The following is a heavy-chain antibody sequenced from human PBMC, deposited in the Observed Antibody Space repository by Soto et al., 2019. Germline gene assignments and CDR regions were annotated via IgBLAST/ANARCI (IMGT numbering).Heavy chain of an antibody. D-gene: IGHD2-2*01. CDR2: IYHSGST. CDR1: GGSISSGGYS. V-gene: IGHV4-30-2*01. J-gene: IGHJ4*02. CDR3: ARVPDR. Sequence: QLQLQESGPGLVKPSQTLSLTCAVSGGSISSGGYSWSWIRQPPGKGLEWIGYIYHSGSTYYNPTLKSRVTISVDRSKSQFTLKLSSVTAADTAVYYSARVPDRGGQGTLVTVSS.